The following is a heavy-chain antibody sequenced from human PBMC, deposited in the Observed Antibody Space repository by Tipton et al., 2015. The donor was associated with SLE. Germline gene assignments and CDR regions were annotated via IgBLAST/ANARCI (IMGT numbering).Heavy chain of an antibody. V-gene: IGHV4-34*01. CDR2: IINDRGI. CDR3: VRGVRYYASGNYPYFYFFMDV. D-gene: IGHD3-10*01. CDR1: GGSFSDYF. Sequence: TLSLTCDVYGGSFSDYFWGWIRQSPGKGLQWIGDIINDRGINYNPSLRSRVTISVDTSKNQFSLRLSSVTAADTAVYYCVRGVRYYASGNYPYFYFFMDVWGKGTTVTVSS. J-gene: IGHJ6*03.